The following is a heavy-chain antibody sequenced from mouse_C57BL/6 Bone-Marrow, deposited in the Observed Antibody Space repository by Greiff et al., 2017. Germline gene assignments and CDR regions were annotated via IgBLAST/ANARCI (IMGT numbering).Heavy chain of an antibody. V-gene: IGHV1-59*01. J-gene: IGHJ3*01. CDR2: IDPSDSYT. CDR1: GYTFTSYW. D-gene: IGHD2-1*01. CDR3: ARAIYYGNPWFAY. Sequence: VQLQQPGAELVRPGTSVKLSCKASGYTFTSYWMHWVKQRPGQGLEWIGVIDPSDSYTNYNQKFKGKATLTVDTSSSTAYMQLSSLTSEDSAVYYCARAIYYGNPWFAYCGQGTLVTVSA.